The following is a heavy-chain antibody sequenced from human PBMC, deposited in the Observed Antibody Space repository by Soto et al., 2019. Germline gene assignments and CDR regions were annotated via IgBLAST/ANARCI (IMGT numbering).Heavy chain of an antibody. J-gene: IGHJ3*02. Sequence: EVQLVESGGGLVQAGGSLRLSCEASGFTFRSYWMTWVRQAPGKGLEWVANIKKDESGKSYLDSVKGRFTISRDNAKNSLYLQMNSLRAEDTALYYCARDVVPGRSGVYLDAFDIWGQGTMVTVSS. CDR2: IKKDESGK. CDR3: ARDVVPGRSGVYLDAFDI. CDR1: GFTFRSYW. D-gene: IGHD3-10*01. V-gene: IGHV3-7*05.